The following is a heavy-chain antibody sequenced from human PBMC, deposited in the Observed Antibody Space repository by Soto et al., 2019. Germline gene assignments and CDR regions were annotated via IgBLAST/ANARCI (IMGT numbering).Heavy chain of an antibody. D-gene: IGHD3-10*01. V-gene: IGHV3-23*01. CDR2: IGGSDGST. CDR1: GFTFSNYA. CDR3: ATDRLGSVGGLYDP. J-gene: IGHJ5*02. Sequence: EVQLLESGGGLVQPGGSLRLSCAASGFTFSNYAMTWVRQAPGKGLEWVSCIGGSDGSTYYADSVKGRFTISRDNSKNTLHLQINSMRVEDTDVYYCATDRLGSVGGLYDPWGQGTLVTVSS.